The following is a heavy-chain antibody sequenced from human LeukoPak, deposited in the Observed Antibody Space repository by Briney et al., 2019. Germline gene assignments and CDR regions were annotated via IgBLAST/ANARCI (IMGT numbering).Heavy chain of an antibody. D-gene: IGHD5-12*01. CDR3: ARGEDSGFYYYMNV. CDR2: IYYSGRI. V-gene: IGHV4-59*01. CDR1: GGSISSYY. J-gene: IGHJ6*03. Sequence: SETLSLTCTVSGGSISSYYWSWIRQPPGKGLEWIGYIYYSGRINYNPSLKSRVTISVDTSKNQFSLKLSSVTAADTAVYYCARGEDSGFYYYMNVWGKGTTVTVSS.